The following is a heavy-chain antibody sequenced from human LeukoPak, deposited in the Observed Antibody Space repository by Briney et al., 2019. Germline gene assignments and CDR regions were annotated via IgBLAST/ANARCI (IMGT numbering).Heavy chain of an antibody. CDR3: ARGPGYGGPFDY. J-gene: IGHJ4*02. CDR2: IIPIFGTA. Sequence: SVKVSCKASGGTFSSYAISWVRQAPGQGLEWMGGIIPIFGTANYAQRFQGRVTITTDESTSTAYMELSSLRSEDTAVYYCARGPGYGGPFDYWGQGTLVTVSS. D-gene: IGHD4-23*01. V-gene: IGHV1-69*05. CDR1: GGTFSSYA.